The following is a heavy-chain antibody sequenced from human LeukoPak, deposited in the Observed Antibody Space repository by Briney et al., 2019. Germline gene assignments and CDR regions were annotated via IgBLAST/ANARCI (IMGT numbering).Heavy chain of an antibody. Sequence: GGSLRLSCAASGFTFDDYAMHWVRQAPGKGLEWVSGINWNSGNIGYADSVKGRFTISRDNAKNSLYLQMNSLRAEDTALYYCSRSSSWYFPFGYWGQGTLVTVSS. CDR1: GFTFDDYA. V-gene: IGHV3-9*01. D-gene: IGHD6-13*01. J-gene: IGHJ4*02. CDR3: SRSSSWYFPFGY. CDR2: INWNSGNI.